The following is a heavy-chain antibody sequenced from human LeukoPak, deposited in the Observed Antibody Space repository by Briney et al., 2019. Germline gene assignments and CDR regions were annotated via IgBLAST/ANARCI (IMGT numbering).Heavy chain of an antibody. CDR1: GFTFSDYY. CDR3: ARELQYQLLGPLPYYYYYMDV. CDR2: ISSSGSTI. V-gene: IGHV3-11*04. Sequence: TGGSLRLSCAASGFTFSDYYMSWIRQAPGKGLEWVSYISSSGSTIYYADSVKGRFTISRDNAKNSLYLQMNSLRAEDTAVYYCARELQYQLLGPLPYYYYYMDVWGKGTTVTVSS. J-gene: IGHJ6*03. D-gene: IGHD2-2*01.